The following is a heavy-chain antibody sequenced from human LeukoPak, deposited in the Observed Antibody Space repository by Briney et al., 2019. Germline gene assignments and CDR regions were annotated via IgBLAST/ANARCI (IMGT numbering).Heavy chain of an antibody. D-gene: IGHD2-2*01. J-gene: IGHJ4*02. CDR1: GYTFTSYY. CDR2: INPSGGST. V-gene: IGHV1-46*01. Sequence: ASVKVSCKASGYTFTSYYMHWVRQAPGQGLEWMGIINPSGGSTSYAQKFQGRVTMTRDMSTSTVYMELSSLRSEDTAVYYCARDAEDIVVVPAAMETDDYWGQGTLVTVSS. CDR3: ARDAEDIVVVPAAMETDDY.